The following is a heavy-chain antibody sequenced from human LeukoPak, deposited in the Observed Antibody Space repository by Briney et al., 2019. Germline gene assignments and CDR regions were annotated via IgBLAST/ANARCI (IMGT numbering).Heavy chain of an antibody. CDR3: ARSPGGYSSLEWYYFDY. CDR2: IYYSGST. V-gene: IGHV4-39*07. Sequence: SETLSLTCTVSGGSISSSSYYWGWIRQPPGKGLEWIGSIYYSGSTYYNPSLKSRVTISVDTSKNQFSLKLSSVTAADTAVYYCARSPGGYSSLEWYYFDYWGQGTLVTVSS. D-gene: IGHD6-13*01. CDR1: GGSISSSSYY. J-gene: IGHJ4*02.